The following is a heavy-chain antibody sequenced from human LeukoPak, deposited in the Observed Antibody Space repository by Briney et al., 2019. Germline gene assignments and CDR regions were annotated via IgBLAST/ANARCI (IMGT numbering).Heavy chain of an antibody. CDR2: ISYDGSNK. Sequence: GGSLRLSCEASGFTFSSYGMHWVRQAPGKGLEWVAMISYDGSNKFYADSVKGRFTISRDNSKSTLYLQINSLRAEDTALYYCARERGNSGAFDYWGQGTPVTVSS. V-gene: IGHV3-30*03. CDR3: ARERGNSGAFDY. D-gene: IGHD1/OR15-1a*01. J-gene: IGHJ4*02. CDR1: GFTFSSYG.